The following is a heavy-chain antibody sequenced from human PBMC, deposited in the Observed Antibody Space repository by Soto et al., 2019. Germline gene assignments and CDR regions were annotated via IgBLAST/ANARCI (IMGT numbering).Heavy chain of an antibody. CDR1: VGSMSSGRYP. CDR2: IYHSGST. V-gene: IGHV4-30-2*01. Sequence: SETVSLTCAVCVGSMSSGRYPWTSIRKPPGKGLEWIGYIYHSGSTYNNPSLKSRVTTSVDRSKNQFSLKLSSVTAADTAVYYCARGVRGYYPYYFDHWGQGTLVTVSS. D-gene: IGHD3-22*01. J-gene: IGHJ4*02. CDR3: ARGVRGYYPYYFDH.